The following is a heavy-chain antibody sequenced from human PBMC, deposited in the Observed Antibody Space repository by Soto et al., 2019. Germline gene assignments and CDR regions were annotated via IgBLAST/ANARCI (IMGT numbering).Heavy chain of an antibody. CDR3: ARRHYYDSSGYADALDI. CDR2: TYHSGRT. D-gene: IGHD3-22*01. J-gene: IGHJ3*02. V-gene: IGHV4-30-4*01. Sequence: QVHLQESGPGLVEPSQTLSLTCTVSGDSISSGDYYWSWIRQSPDKGLEWIGYTYHSGRTYYKPSLKSRVTISADTSKNQFSLKLSSGTAADTAVYYCARRHYYDSSGYADALDIWGQGTSVTVSS. CDR1: GDSISSGDYY.